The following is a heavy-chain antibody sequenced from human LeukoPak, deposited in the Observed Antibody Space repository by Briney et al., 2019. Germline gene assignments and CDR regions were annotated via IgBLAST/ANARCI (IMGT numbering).Heavy chain of an antibody. V-gene: IGHV4-39*07. CDR1: GGSISSSSYY. Sequence: SETLSLTCTVSGGSISSSSYYWGWIRQPPGKGLEWIGSIYYSGTTYYNPSLKSRVTISLDTSKNQFSLKLTSVTAADTAVYYCARDWTGKGLSYWGQGTLVTVSS. CDR2: IYYSGTT. D-gene: IGHD3/OR15-3a*01. J-gene: IGHJ4*02. CDR3: ARDWTGKGLSY.